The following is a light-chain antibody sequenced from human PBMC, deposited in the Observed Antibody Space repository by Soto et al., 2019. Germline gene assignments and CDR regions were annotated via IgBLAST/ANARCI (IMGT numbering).Light chain of an antibody. CDR3: QQYGSPPFS. Sequence: DTVLTQSPGTLSLSPGERATLSCRASQSVTSRHLAWYQQKPGQAPSLLIYGASNRAAGIPDRFSGSGSGTDFTLTISRLEPEDFAVYFCQQYGSPPFSFGQGTKVEIK. J-gene: IGKJ2*03. CDR1: QSVTSRH. CDR2: GAS. V-gene: IGKV3-20*01.